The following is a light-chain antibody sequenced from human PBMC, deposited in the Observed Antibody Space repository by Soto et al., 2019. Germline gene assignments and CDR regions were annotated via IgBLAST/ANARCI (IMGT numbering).Light chain of an antibody. CDR3: QQYNNWPPT. J-gene: IGKJ1*01. V-gene: IGKV3-15*01. CDR1: QSVSSN. CDR2: GAS. Sequence: TQSPGTLSLSPRDRATLSCRASQSVSSNLAWYQQKPGQAPRLLIYGASTRATGIPARFSGSGSGTEFTLTISSLQSEDFAVYYCQQYNNWPPTFGQGTKVDIK.